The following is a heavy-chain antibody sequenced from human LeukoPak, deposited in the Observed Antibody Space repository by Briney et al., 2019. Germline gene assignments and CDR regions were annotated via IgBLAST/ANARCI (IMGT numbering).Heavy chain of an antibody. D-gene: IGHD1-26*01. Sequence: GGSLRLSCAASGFTFSTFAMIWVRQAPGKGLEWVAVISYDGSNKYYADSVKGRFTISRDNSKNTLYLQMNSLRAEDTAVYYCAREGGYSGSYRDCYFDYWGQGTLVTVSS. CDR2: ISYDGSNK. CDR3: AREGGYSGSYRDCYFDY. V-gene: IGHV3-30*04. J-gene: IGHJ4*02. CDR1: GFTFSTFA.